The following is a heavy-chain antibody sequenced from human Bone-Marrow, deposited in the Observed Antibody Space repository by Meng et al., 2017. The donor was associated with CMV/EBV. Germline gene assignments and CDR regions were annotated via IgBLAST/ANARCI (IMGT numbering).Heavy chain of an antibody. CDR1: GFTFSSYG. V-gene: IGHV3-30*02. J-gene: IGHJ5*02. D-gene: IGHD3-3*01. CDR3: AKDGYDFWSGPNWFDP. CDR2: IRYDGSNK. Sequence: GGSLRLSCAASGFTFSSYGMHWVRQAPGKGLEWVAFIRYDGSNKYYADSVKGRFTISRDNSKNTLYLQMNSLRAEDTAVYYCAKDGYDFWSGPNWFDPWGQGTLVTVSS.